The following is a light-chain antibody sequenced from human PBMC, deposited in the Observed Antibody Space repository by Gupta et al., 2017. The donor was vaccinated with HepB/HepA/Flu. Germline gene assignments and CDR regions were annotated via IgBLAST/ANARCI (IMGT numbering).Light chain of an antibody. CDR1: QSISSY. Sequence: DIQITQSPSSLSASVGDRVTITCRASQSISSYLNWYQQKPGKAPKLLIYAASSLQSGVQSRFSGSGSGTDFTLTISRLQPEYFATYYCQQSYSTPLTFGGGTKVEIK. V-gene: IGKV1-39*01. CDR3: QQSYSTPLT. CDR2: AAS. J-gene: IGKJ4*01.